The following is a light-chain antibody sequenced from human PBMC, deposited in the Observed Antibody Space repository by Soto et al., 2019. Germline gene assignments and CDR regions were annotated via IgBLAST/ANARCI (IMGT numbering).Light chain of an antibody. V-gene: IGKV1-27*01. CDR3: QKYNGAPQT. CDR1: QDISSF. Sequence: DIQMTQSPTTLSASVGDGVTITCRASQDISSFLAWYQQKPGKVPKLLIYAASTLQSGVPSRFSGSGSGTDFTLTISSLQPEDFATYFCQKYNGAPQTFGQGTKVDIK. CDR2: AAS. J-gene: IGKJ1*01.